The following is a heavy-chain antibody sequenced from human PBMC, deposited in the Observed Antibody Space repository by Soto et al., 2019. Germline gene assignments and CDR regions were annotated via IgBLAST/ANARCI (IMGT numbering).Heavy chain of an antibody. V-gene: IGHV3-49*03. CDR2: IRSKAYGGTT. J-gene: IGHJ4*02. D-gene: IGHD3-22*01. CDR3: TRDTPYYYDSSGYSFDY. CDR1: GFTFGDYA. Sequence: PGRSLRLSCRASGFTFGDYAMSWFRQAPGKGLEWVGFIRSKAYGGTTEYAASLKGRFTISRDDSKSIAYLQMNSLKTEDTAVYYCTRDTPYYYDSSGYSFDYWGQGTLVTVSS.